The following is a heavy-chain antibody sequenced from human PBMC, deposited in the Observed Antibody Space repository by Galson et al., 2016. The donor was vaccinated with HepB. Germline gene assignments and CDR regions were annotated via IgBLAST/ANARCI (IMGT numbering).Heavy chain of an antibody. V-gene: IGHV3-23*01. D-gene: IGHD6-19*01. CDR1: GFIFANYA. Sequence: SLRLSCAASGFIFANYAMVRVRQAPGKGLEWVSAIRISGGGTFYADSVKGRFTISRDNSQDTLYLQLNTVGADDTALYYCEKTAPYGTGWVGAIDIWGQGTMVPVSS. CDR2: IRISGGGT. J-gene: IGHJ3*02. CDR3: EKTAPYGTGWVGAIDI.